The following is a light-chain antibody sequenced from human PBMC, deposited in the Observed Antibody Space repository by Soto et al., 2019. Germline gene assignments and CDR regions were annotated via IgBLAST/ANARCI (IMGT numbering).Light chain of an antibody. CDR1: SSDVGGYNY. J-gene: IGLJ2*01. V-gene: IGLV2-14*01. CDR2: DVT. Sequence: QSVLTQPAFVSGSPGQSITISCTGTSSDVGGYNYVSWYQQHPGKAPKLMIFDVTVRPSGVSNRFSGSKSGNTASLTISGLQAEDEADYYCNSYTSSSTLVVFGGGTKLTVL. CDR3: NSYTSSSTLVV.